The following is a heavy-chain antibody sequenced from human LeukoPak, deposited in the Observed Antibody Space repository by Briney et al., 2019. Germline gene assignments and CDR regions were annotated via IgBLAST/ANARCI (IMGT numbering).Heavy chain of an antibody. CDR1: GGSMNTYY. CDR3: ARALGYCSGGSCYQPDY. CDR2: IYTRGNT. J-gene: IGHJ4*02. Sequence: PSETLSLTCTVSGGSMNTYYWSWIRQPAGKRLEWIGRIYTRGNTNYNPSLKSRVTMSIDTSKNQFSLKLTSVTAADTAVYYCARALGYCSGGSCYQPDYWGQGILVTVSS. V-gene: IGHV4-4*07. D-gene: IGHD2-15*01.